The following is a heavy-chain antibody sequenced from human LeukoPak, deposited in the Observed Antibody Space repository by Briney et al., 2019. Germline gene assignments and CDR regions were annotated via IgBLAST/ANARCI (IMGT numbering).Heavy chain of an antibody. CDR3: AKDRESRDYFDY. CDR1: GFTFSSYA. V-gene: IGHV3-23*01. CDR2: ISGSGGST. D-gene: IGHD3-10*01. Sequence: QPGGSLRLSCAASGFTFSSYAMSWVRQAPGKGLEWVSYISGSGGSTYYADSVKGRFTISRDNSKNTLYLQMNSLRAEDTAVYYCAKDRESRDYFDYWGQGTLVTVSS. J-gene: IGHJ4*02.